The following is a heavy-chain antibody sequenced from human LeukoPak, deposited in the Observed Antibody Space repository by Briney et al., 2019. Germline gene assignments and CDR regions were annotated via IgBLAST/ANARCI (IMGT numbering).Heavy chain of an antibody. J-gene: IGHJ5*02. Sequence: ASVKVSCKASGYTFTSYGISWVPQAPGQGLEWMGWISAYNGNTNYAQKLQGRVTMTTDTSTSTAYMELRSLRSDDTAVYYCARDGEGSRDYSNFNWFDPWGQGTLVTVSS. CDR3: ARDGEGSRDYSNFNWFDP. D-gene: IGHD4-11*01. CDR1: GYTFTSYG. V-gene: IGHV1-18*01. CDR2: ISAYNGNT.